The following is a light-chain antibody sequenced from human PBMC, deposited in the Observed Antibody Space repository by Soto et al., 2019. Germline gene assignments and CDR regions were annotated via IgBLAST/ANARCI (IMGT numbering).Light chain of an antibody. CDR2: EVS. Sequence: QSALTQPASVSGSPGQSITISCTGTSSDIGDYNYVSWYQQYPGKAPKLVIYEVSNRPSGVSSRFSGSKSDNTASLTISGLQAEDESDYYCSSYTTSSTLVFGGVTKLTVL. J-gene: IGLJ2*01. CDR3: SSYTTSSTLV. CDR1: SSDIGDYNY. V-gene: IGLV2-14*01.